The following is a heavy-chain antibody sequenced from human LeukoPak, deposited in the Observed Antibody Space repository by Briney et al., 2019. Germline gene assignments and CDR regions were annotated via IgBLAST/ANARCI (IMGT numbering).Heavy chain of an antibody. CDR2: INHSGST. CDR3: ARKGKRITIFGVVMDFDY. J-gene: IGHJ4*02. D-gene: IGHD3-3*01. CDR1: GGSFSGYY. Sequence: SETLSFTCAVYGGSFSGYYWSWIRQPPGKGLEWIGEINHSGSTNYNPSLKSRVTISVDTSKNQFSLKLSSVTAADTAVYYCARKGKRITIFGVVMDFDYWGQGTLVTVSS. V-gene: IGHV4-34*01.